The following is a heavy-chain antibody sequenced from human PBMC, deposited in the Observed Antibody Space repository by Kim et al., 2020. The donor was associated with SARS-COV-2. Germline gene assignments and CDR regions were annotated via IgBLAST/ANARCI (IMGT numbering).Heavy chain of an antibody. J-gene: IGHJ4*02. Sequence: SETLSLTCAVSGGSISSSNWWSWVRQPPGKGLEWIGEIYHSGSTNYNPSLKSRVTISVDKSKNQFSLKLNSVTAADTAVYYCARSITIFGVVITFDYWGQGTLVTVSS. CDR1: GGSISSSNW. CDR2: IYHSGST. D-gene: IGHD3-3*01. CDR3: ARSITIFGVVITFDY. V-gene: IGHV4-4*02.